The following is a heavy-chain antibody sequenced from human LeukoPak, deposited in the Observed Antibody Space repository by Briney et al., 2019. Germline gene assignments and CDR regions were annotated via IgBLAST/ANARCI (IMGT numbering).Heavy chain of an antibody. J-gene: IGHJ4*02. CDR3: ARDGYNPIDY. CDR1: GGSISSYY. D-gene: IGHD5-24*01. CDR2: IYYSGST. V-gene: IGHV4-59*12. Sequence: SETLSLTCTVSGGSISSYYWSWIRQPPGKGLEWIGYIYYSGSTNYNPSLKSRVTISVDTSKNQFSLKLSSVTAADTAVYYCARDGYNPIDYWGQGTLVTVSS.